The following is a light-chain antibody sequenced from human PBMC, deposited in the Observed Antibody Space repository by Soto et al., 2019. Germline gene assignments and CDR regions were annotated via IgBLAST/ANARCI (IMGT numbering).Light chain of an antibody. CDR2: DVT. CDR1: SSDVGGYNY. Sequence: LTQPASVSGSPGQSITISCTGTSSDVGGYNYVSWYQQHPGKAPILMIYDVTNRPSGVSNRFSGSKSGNTASLTISGLQAEDEADYYCSSYTSSSTPLVFGGGTKVTVL. J-gene: IGLJ3*02. CDR3: SSYTSSSTPLV. V-gene: IGLV2-14*01.